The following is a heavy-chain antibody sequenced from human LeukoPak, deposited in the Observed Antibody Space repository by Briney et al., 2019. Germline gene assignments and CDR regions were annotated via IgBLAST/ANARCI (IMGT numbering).Heavy chain of an antibody. CDR2: IYTSGST. CDR3: AGNQVHYYYGMDV. CDR1: GGSISSYY. V-gene: IGHV4-4*07. D-gene: IGHD1-14*01. J-gene: IGHJ6*02. Sequence: SETLSLTCAVSGGSISSYYWSWIRQPAGKGLEWIGRIYTSGSTNYNPSLKSRVTMSVDTSKNQFSLKLSSVTAADTAVYYCAGNQVHYYYGMDVWGQGTTVTVSS.